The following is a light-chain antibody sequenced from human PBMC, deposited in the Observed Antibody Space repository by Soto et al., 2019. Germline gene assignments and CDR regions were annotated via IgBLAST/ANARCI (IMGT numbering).Light chain of an antibody. Sequence: ERVMTQSPATLSVSLGESATLSCRASQTITSNLAWYQQKPGQAPRLLIYGASTRATGIPVRFSGSGSGTDVTLTISSLQSGDFAVYYCQHYNSLPFTFGPGTKVGIK. J-gene: IGKJ3*01. CDR1: QTITSN. CDR2: GAS. V-gene: IGKV3-15*01. CDR3: QHYNSLPFT.